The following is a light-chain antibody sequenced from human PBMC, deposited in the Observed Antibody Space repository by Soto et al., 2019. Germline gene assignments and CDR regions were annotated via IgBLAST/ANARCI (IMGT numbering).Light chain of an antibody. Sequence: EIVMTQSPLSLPVTPGEPASISCRSSQSLLYSNGYNYLDWYLQKPGQSPQLLIYLGSSRASGVPDRFSGSGSGTDFTLKISRVEAEDVGVYYCMQALQTPRTFGQGTKVEIK. CDR3: MQALQTPRT. J-gene: IGKJ1*01. CDR1: QSLLYSNGYNY. V-gene: IGKV2-28*01. CDR2: LGS.